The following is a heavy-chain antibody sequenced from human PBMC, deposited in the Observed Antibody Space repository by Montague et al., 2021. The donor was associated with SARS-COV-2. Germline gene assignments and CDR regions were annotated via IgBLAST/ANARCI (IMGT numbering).Heavy chain of an antibody. CDR3: AKDSYYYGLGYGMDV. CDR2: SSGSDGGT. D-gene: IGHD3-10*01. J-gene: IGHJ6*02. CDR1: GFTFSNIW. Sequence: SLRLSCAASGFTFSNIWMSWVRQAPGKGLEWVSGSSGSDGGTHYADSVKGRFTISRDNSKNVLYLQMNSLRAEDTALYYCAKDSYYYGLGYGMDVWGQGNTVTVS. V-gene: IGHV3-23*01.